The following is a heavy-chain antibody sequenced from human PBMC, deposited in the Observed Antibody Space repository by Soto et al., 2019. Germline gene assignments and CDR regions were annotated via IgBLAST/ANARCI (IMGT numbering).Heavy chain of an antibody. J-gene: IGHJ5*02. CDR1: GFTFSSYG. D-gene: IGHD6-13*01. Sequence: QVQLVESGGGVVPPGRSLRLSCAASGFTFSSYGLHWVRQAPGKGLEWVAVIWYDGSNKYYADSVKGRFTISRDNSKNTLYLQMNSLRAEDTAVYYCAREGVAAAGAPMDDPWGQGTLVTVSS. CDR2: IWYDGSNK. CDR3: AREGVAAAGAPMDDP. V-gene: IGHV3-33*01.